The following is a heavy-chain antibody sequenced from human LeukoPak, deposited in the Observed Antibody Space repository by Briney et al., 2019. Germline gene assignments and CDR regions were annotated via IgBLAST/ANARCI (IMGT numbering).Heavy chain of an antibody. CDR1: GGTFSRHT. Sequence: SVKVSCKASGGTFSRHTISWVRQSPGQGLEWMGGITPMFGTSNYAQKFRGRVTITADESTSTAYVELSSLRSEDTAVYYCARDSTVLMVYATLDYWGQGTLVTVSS. V-gene: IGHV1-69*13. D-gene: IGHD2-8*01. J-gene: IGHJ4*02. CDR2: ITPMFGTS. CDR3: ARDSTVLMVYATLDY.